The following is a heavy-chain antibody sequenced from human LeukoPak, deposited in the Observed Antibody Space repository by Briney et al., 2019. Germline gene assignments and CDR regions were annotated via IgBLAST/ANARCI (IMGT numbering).Heavy chain of an antibody. J-gene: IGHJ3*02. CDR2: ISGSGGST. CDR1: GFTFSSYA. V-gene: IGHV3-23*01. D-gene: IGHD2-15*01. Sequence: AGGSLRLSCAASGFTFSSYAMSWVRQAPGKGLEWVSAISGSGGSTYYADSVKGRFTISRDNSKNTLYLQMNSLRAEDTAVYYCARAACSGGSCSADDAFDIWGQGTLVTVSS. CDR3: ARAACSGGSCSADDAFDI.